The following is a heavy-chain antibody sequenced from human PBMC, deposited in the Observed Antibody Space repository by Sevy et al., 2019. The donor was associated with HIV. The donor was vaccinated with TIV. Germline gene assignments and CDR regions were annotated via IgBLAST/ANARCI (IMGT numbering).Heavy chain of an antibody. V-gene: IGHV4-39*01. Sequence: SETLSLTCTVSGGSINRSSYYWGWIRQPPGKGLEWIASIHSGGNAYYNPSLKSRVTVSVDTSKNQVSLKRTSVAAADTAVYYCARQGGSCKSGPCYTFFDFWGQGTLVTVSS. CDR2: IHSGGNA. D-gene: IGHD2-8*02. J-gene: IGHJ4*02. CDR1: GGSINRSSYY. CDR3: ARQGGSCKSGPCYTFFDF.